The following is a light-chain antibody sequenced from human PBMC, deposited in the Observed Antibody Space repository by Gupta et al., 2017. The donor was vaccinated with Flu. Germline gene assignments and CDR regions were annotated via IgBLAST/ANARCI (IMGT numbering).Light chain of an antibody. CDR2: AAS. Sequence: DIEMTQSPSSLSASVGDRVTITCRASENINEYLNWYHQKPGEAPKVLIYAASSLQSGVPPRFSGGGYGTDFTLTISSRQPEDFGTYYCQQSDNALSHTFGGGTKVDIE. V-gene: IGKV1-39*01. CDR1: ENINEY. J-gene: IGKJ4*01. CDR3: QQSDNALSHT.